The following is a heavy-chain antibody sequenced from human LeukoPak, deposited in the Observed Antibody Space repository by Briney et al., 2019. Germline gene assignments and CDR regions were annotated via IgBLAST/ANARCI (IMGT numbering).Heavy chain of an antibody. Sequence: ASVKVSCKASGGTFSSYAISWARQAPGQGLEWMGWISAYNGNTNYAPKLPGRVTMTTDTSTSTAHTELRGVGSCGTAVYYCALGPYYYYYYMDVWGKETKVTISS. V-gene: IGHV1-18*01. CDR2: ISAYNGNT. J-gene: IGHJ6*03. CDR1: GGTFSSYA. D-gene: IGHD3-16*01. CDR3: ALGPYYYYYYMDV.